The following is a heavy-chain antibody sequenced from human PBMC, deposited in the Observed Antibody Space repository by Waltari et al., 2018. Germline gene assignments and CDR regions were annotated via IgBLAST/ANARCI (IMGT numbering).Heavy chain of an antibody. Sequence: EVRLAESGGGLVKPGGSLRLSCTAPGLDFSDYDMNWVRQAPGTGLEWVSSIGGTHSNIFYADSVKGRFTVSRDNAKNSLYLQMDNLRAEDSGLYFCTRDLYGSGGDWFDPWGQGTLVTVSS. J-gene: IGHJ5*02. CDR1: GLDFSDYD. V-gene: IGHV3-21*03. CDR3: TRDLYGSGGDWFDP. CDR2: IGGTHSNI. D-gene: IGHD3-10*01.